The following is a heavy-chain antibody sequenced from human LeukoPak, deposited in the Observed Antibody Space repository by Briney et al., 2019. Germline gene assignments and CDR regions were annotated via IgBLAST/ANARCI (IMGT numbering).Heavy chain of an antibody. V-gene: IGHV3-30*03. D-gene: IGHD3-10*01. J-gene: IGHJ4*02. CDR1: GFTFSTYG. CDR3: ARVKESGAFDY. Sequence: GRSLRLSCVASGFTFSTYGMHWVRQAPGKGLEWLTVISYDGSNKYYADSVKGRFTISRDNSKNTLYLQMGSLRTEDMAVYYCARVKESGAFDYWGQGTLVTVSS. CDR2: ISYDGSNK.